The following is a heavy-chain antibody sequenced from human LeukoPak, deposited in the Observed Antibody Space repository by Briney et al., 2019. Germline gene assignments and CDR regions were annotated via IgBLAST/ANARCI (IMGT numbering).Heavy chain of an antibody. CDR1: GGSISSYY. D-gene: IGHD4-11*01. CDR2: IYYSGST. J-gene: IGHJ6*03. Sequence: KPSETLSLTCTVSGGSISSYYWSWIRQPPGKGLEWIGYIYYSGSTNYNPSLKSRVTISVDTSKNQFSLKLSSVTAADTAVYYCARVGTTGRVKVYYYYMDVWGKGTTVTVSS. CDR3: ARVGTTGRVKVYYYYMDV. V-gene: IGHV4-59*01.